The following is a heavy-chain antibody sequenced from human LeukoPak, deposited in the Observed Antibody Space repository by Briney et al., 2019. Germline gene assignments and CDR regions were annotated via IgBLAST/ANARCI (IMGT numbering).Heavy chain of an antibody. CDR3: AKAQGAARNYFDY. CDR2: IRYDGSNK. J-gene: IGHJ4*02. D-gene: IGHD6-6*01. V-gene: IGHV3-30*02. Sequence: PGGSLRLSCAASGFTFSSYGMHWVRQAPGKGLEWVAFIRYDGSNKYYADSVKGRFTISRGNSMNTLYLQMNSLRTEDTAVYYCAKAQGAARNYFDYWGQGTLVTVSS. CDR1: GFTFSSYG.